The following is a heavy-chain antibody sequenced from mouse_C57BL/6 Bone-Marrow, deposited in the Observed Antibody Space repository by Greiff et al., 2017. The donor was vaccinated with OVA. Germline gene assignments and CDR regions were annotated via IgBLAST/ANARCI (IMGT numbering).Heavy chain of an antibody. CDR3: ASLWCHWYFDV. D-gene: IGHD1-1*02. CDR1: GFTFTSYC. CDR2: ICTGGSYT. V-gene: IGHV5-6*01. Sequence: EVQLVESGGDFVKPGASLKLSCTASGFTFTSYCMSWVRQTPDKSLEWVGTICTGGSYTNYPDSVKGRVTISRDNAKNTMYLQMSSLKSGDTAMDYCASLWCHWYFDVWGTGTTVTVSS. J-gene: IGHJ1*03.